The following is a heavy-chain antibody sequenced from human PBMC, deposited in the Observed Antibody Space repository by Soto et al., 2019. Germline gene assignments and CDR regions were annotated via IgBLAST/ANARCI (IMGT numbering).Heavy chain of an antibody. Sequence: SVKVSCKASGGTFSSYAISWVRQAPGQGLEWMGGIIPIFGTANYAQKFQGRVTITADESTSTAYMELSSLRSEDTAVYYCARAPSEGYYFDYWGQGTLVTVSS. CDR3: ARAPSEGYYFDY. CDR1: GGTFSSYA. CDR2: IIPIFGTA. V-gene: IGHV1-69*13. J-gene: IGHJ4*02.